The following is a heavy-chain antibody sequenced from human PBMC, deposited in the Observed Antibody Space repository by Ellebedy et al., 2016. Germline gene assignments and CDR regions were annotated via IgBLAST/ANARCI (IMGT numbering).Heavy chain of an antibody. D-gene: IGHD1-14*01. J-gene: IGHJ3*01. V-gene: IGHV3-48*04. CDR1: GFTFTSYS. CDR3: ARAEVIGAVRKGAFDV. CDR2: ISSRSSAI. Sequence: GGSLRLXXEASGFTFTSYSMNWVRQAPGKGLEWVSYISSRSSAIYYTDSVKGRFTISRDNAKSSLYLQMNSLRADDTAVYFCARAEVIGAVRKGAFDVWGHGTVVTVSP.